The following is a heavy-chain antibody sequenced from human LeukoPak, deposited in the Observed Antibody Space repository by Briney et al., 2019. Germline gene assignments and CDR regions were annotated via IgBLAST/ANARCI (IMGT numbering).Heavy chain of an antibody. V-gene: IGHV5-51*01. CDR1: GYSFSSHW. CDR3: ARHGGVEEFDY. J-gene: IGHJ4*02. CDR2: IYPADSDT. D-gene: IGHD3-16*01. Sequence: GESLQISCKASGYSFSSHWIGWVRQVPGKGLEWMGIIYPADSDTRYSPSFQGQVTISADKSISTAYLQWSSLKASDTAMYYCARHGGVEEFDYWGQGTLVTVSS.